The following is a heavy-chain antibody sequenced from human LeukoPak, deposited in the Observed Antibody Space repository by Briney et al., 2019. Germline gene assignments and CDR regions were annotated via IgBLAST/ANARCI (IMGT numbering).Heavy chain of an antibody. J-gene: IGHJ4*02. V-gene: IGHV3-11*06. Sequence: DSVKGRFTISRDNAKNSLYLQMNSLRAEDTAVYYCARDLGAMVRGVEFDYWGQGTLVTVSS. D-gene: IGHD3-10*01. CDR3: ARDLGAMVRGVEFDY.